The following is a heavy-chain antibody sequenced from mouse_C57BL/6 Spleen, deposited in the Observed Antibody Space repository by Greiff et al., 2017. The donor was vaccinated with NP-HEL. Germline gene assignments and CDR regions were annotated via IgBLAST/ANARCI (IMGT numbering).Heavy chain of an antibody. CDR3: ARRHYYGSTWFAY. CDR2: INPNNGGT. V-gene: IGHV1-26*01. D-gene: IGHD1-1*01. Sequence: EVQLHQSGPELVKPGASVKISCKASGYTFTDYYMNWVKQSHGKSLEWIGDINPNNGGTSYNQKFKGKATLTVDKSSSTAYMELRSLTSEDSAVYYCARRHYYGSTWFAYWGQGTLVTVSA. CDR1: GYTFTDYY. J-gene: IGHJ3*01.